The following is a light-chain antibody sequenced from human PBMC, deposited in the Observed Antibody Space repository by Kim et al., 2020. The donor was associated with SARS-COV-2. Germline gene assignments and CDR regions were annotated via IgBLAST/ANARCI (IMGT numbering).Light chain of an antibody. CDR1: QSVRSSL. CDR3: QQYGSTPYT. CDR2: EAF. V-gene: IGKV3-20*01. J-gene: IGKJ2*01. Sequence: PGERATLTCRASQSVRSSLLGWYQQKPGQAPMLLIYEAFKRVAGIPDRFSGSGSGTDFTLTISRPEPEDFAMYYCQQYGSTPYTFGQGTKLEIK.